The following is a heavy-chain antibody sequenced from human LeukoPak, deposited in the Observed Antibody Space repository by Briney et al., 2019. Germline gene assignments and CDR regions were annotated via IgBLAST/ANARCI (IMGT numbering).Heavy chain of an antibody. J-gene: IGHJ4*02. CDR3: ARLGGYYDPPDY. CDR1: GGSISSSSYY. V-gene: IGHV4-39*01. D-gene: IGHD3-22*01. CDR2: IYYSGST. Sequence: PSETLSLTCTVSGGSISSSSYYWGWIRQPPGKGLEWIGNIYYSGSTYYNPSLKSRVTLSVDTSKNQFSLKLSSVTAADTAVYYCARLGGYYDPPDYWGQGTLVTVSS.